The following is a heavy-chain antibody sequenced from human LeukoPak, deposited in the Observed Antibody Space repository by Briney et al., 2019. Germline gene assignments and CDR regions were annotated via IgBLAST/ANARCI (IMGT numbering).Heavy chain of an antibody. CDR3: ARAGGFFSPFGY. Sequence: PSQTLSLTCTVSGGSISSGGYYWSWIRQHPGDGPEWIGYIYYSGSTYYNPSLKSRVTISIDTSKNHFSLKLSSVTAADTAVYYCARAGGFFSPFGYWGQGTLVTVSS. J-gene: IGHJ4*02. CDR2: IYYSGST. CDR1: GGSISSGGYY. V-gene: IGHV4-31*02. D-gene: IGHD3-16*01.